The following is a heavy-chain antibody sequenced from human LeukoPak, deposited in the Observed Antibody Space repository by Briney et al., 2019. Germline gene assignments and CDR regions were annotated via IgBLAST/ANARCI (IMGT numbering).Heavy chain of an antibody. J-gene: IGHJ4*02. V-gene: IGHV1-2*02. D-gene: IGHD1-26*01. CDR2: INPNSGGT. CDR1: GYTFTGYQ. Sequence: ASVKVSCKASGYTFTGYQMHWVRQAPGQGLEWMGWINPNSGGTNYAQKFQGRVTMTRDTSISTAYMELSRLRPDDTAVYYCVPSGSHYYFDYWGQGTPVAVSS. CDR3: VPSGSHYYFDY.